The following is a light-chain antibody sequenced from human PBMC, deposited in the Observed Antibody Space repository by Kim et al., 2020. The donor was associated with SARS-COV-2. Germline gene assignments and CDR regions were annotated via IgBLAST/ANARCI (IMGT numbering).Light chain of an antibody. J-gene: IGLJ2*01. CDR2: GNN. Sequence: QSVLTQPPSVSGAPGQRVTISCTGSSSNIGAGYDVHGYQQLPGTAPKLLIFGNNNRPSGVPDRFSGSNSGTSASLAITGLQAEDEADYYCQSYDSSRSGWVFGGGTQLTVL. CDR3: QSYDSSRSGWV. CDR1: SSNIGAGYD. V-gene: IGLV1-40*01.